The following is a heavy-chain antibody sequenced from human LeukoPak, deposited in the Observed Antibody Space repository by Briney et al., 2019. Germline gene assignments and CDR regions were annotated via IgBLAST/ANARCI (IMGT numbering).Heavy chain of an antibody. CDR2: IIPIFGTA. Sequence: SVKVSCKASGGTFSSYAISWVRQAPGQGLEWMGGIIPIFGTANYAQKFQGRVTITTDESTSTAYMELSSLRSEDTAVYYCARVERWELLRWFDPWGQGTLVTVSS. J-gene: IGHJ5*02. CDR1: GGTFSSYA. CDR3: ARVERWELLRWFDP. D-gene: IGHD1-26*01. V-gene: IGHV1-69*05.